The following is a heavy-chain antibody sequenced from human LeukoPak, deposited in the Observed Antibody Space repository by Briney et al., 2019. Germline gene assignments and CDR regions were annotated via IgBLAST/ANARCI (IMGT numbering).Heavy chain of an antibody. CDR2: INHSGST. J-gene: IGHJ4*02. V-gene: IGHV4-34*01. CDR1: GGSFSGYY. D-gene: IGHD3-10*01. CDR3: ARGRTYYGSGSYYSG. Sequence: PSETLSLTCAVYGGSFSGYYWSWIRQPPGKGLEWIGEINHSGSTNYNPSPKSRVTISVDTSKNQFSLKLSSVTAADTAVYYCARGRTYYGSGSYYSGWGQGTLVTVSS.